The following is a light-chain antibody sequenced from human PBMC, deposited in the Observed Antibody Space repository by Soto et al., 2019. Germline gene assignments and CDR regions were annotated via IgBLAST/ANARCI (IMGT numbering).Light chain of an antibody. CDR1: QSLTSSY. V-gene: IGKV3-20*01. Sequence: EIVLTQSPGTLSLSPGERATLSCRASQSLTSSYLAWYQQKPGQAPRLLIYGASSRATGIPDRFSGSGSGTDFTLTISRLAPEDFAVYYCPQYESSPPSYTFGQGTKLEIK. CDR2: GAS. CDR3: PQYESSPPSYT. J-gene: IGKJ2*01.